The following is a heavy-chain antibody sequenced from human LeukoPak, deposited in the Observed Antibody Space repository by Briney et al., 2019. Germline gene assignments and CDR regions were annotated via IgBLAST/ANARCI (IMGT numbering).Heavy chain of an antibody. CDR2: IYCSGST. V-gene: IGHV4-59*01. J-gene: IGHJ3*02. Sequence: SETLSLTCTISGGSISSYYWSWIRQPPGKGLEWIGYIYCSGSTNYNPSLKSRVTISVDTSKNQFSLKLSSVTAADTAVYYCARDRSYYDSSGYYYVGSFDIWGQGTMVTVSS. CDR1: GGSISSYY. CDR3: ARDRSYYDSSGYYYVGSFDI. D-gene: IGHD3-22*01.